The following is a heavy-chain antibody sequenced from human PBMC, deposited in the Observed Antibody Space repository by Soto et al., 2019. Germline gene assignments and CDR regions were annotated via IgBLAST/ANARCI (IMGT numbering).Heavy chain of an antibody. CDR3: AKIGTYLRMDV. Sequence: EVQLVESGGGLVQPGGSLRLSCAVSGFTFSSYSMNWVRQAPGKGLEWVSYISSGSGTTYYADSVKGRFSISRDNANNSLYLQMNSLRVDAPAVYYCAKIGTYLRMDVWGQGTTVTVSS. J-gene: IGHJ6*02. CDR2: ISSGSGTT. V-gene: IGHV3-48*01. D-gene: IGHD3-10*01. CDR1: GFTFSSYS.